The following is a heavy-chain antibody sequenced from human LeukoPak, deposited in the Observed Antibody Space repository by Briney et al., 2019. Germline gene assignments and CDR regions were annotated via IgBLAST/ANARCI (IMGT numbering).Heavy chain of an antibody. CDR1: GFTFSSYW. V-gene: IGHV3-74*01. CDR3: ARSMITFGGVIVHHDY. D-gene: IGHD3-16*02. Sequence: GGSLRLSCAASGFTFSSYWMHWVRQAPGKGLVWVSRINSDGSSTSYADSVKGRFTISRDNAKNTLYLQMNSLRAEDTAVYYCARSMITFGGVIVHHDYWGQGTLVTVSS. CDR2: INSDGSST. J-gene: IGHJ4*02.